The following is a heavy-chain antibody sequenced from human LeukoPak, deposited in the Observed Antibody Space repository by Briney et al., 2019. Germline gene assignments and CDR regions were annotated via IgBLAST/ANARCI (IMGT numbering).Heavy chain of an antibody. V-gene: IGHV3-33*01. CDR1: GFTFSSYG. Sequence: PGGSLRLSCAASGFTFSSYGTHWVRQAPGKGLEWVAVIWYDGSNKYYADSVKGRFTISRDNSKNTLYLQMNSLRAEDTAVYYCARGRWDIVLMVYAILDYWGQGTLVTVSS. J-gene: IGHJ4*02. CDR2: IWYDGSNK. D-gene: IGHD2-8*01. CDR3: ARGRWDIVLMVYAILDY.